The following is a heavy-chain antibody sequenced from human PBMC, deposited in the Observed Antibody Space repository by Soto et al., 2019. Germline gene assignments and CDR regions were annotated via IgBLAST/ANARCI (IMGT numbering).Heavy chain of an antibody. D-gene: IGHD6-13*01. CDR2: ISCDGSNK. CDR1: GFTFSSYA. J-gene: IGHJ4*02. V-gene: IGHV3-30-3*01. CDR3: ARDRQQLVIFDY. Sequence: QVQLVESGGGVVQPGRSLRLSCAASGFTFSSYAMHWVRQAPGKGLEWVAVISCDGSNKYYADSVKGRFTISRDNSKNTLYLQMNSLRAEDTAVYYCARDRQQLVIFDYWGQGTLVTVSS.